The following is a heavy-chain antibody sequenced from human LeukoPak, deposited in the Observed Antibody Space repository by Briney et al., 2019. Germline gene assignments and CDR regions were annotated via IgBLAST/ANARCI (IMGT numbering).Heavy chain of an antibody. CDR2: IYYSGST. V-gene: IGHV4-59*08. J-gene: IGHJ3*02. D-gene: IGHD3-22*01. Sequence: PSETLSLTCTVSGGSISSYYWSWIRQPPGKGLEWIGYIYYSGSTNYNPSLKSRVTISVDTSKNQFSLKLSSVTAADTAVYYCARHGYYYAFDIWGQGTMVTVSS. CDR1: GGSISSYY. CDR3: ARHGYYYAFDI.